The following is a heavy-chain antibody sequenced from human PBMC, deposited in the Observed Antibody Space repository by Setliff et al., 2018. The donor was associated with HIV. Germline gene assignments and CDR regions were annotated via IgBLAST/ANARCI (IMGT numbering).Heavy chain of an antibody. Sequence: KPSETLSLTCAVYGGSLSGYYWRWIRQPPGKGLEWIGDVSHTGSTNYNPSLKSRVAMSVDTSENQFSLTLSSVTAADTAVYYCASPRSLLVWYDAFDIWGQGTMVTVSS. CDR2: VSHTGST. CDR3: ASPRSLLVWYDAFDI. CDR1: GGSLSGYY. V-gene: IGHV4-34*01. D-gene: IGHD3-16*01. J-gene: IGHJ3*02.